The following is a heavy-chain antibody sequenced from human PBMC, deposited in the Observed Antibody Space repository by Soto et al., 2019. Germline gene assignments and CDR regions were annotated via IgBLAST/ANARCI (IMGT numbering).Heavy chain of an antibody. CDR1: GYTLTELS. J-gene: IGHJ3*02. V-gene: IGHV1-24*01. Sequence: ASVKVSCKVSGYTLTELSMHWVRQAPGKGLEWMGGFDPEDGETIYAQKFQGRVTMTEDTSTDTAYMELSSLRSEDTAVYYCARQEIGLYDYYDSSGYFDAFDIWGQGTMVTVSS. D-gene: IGHD3-22*01. CDR3: ARQEIGLYDYYDSSGYFDAFDI. CDR2: FDPEDGET.